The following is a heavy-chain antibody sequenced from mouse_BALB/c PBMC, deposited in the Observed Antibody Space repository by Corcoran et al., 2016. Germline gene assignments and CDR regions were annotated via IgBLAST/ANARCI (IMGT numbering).Heavy chain of an antibody. D-gene: IGHD2-2*01. CDR2: INPSTGYT. V-gene: IGHV1-4*01. CDR3: ARKGVYGYDEVAY. Sequence: QVQLQQSGAELAKPGASVKMSCKASGYTFTSYRMHWVKQRPGQGLEWIGYINPSTGYTEYNQKFKDKATLTADKSSSTAYMQLSSLTSEDSAVYYCARKGVYGYDEVAYWGQGTLVTVSA. CDR1: GYTFTSYR. J-gene: IGHJ3*01.